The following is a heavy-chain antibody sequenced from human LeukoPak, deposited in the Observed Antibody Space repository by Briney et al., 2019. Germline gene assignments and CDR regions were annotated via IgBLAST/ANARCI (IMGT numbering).Heavy chain of an antibody. CDR2: ISAYNGNT. V-gene: IGHV1-18*01. CDR3: ARDSGVIAAAINWFDP. D-gene: IGHD6-13*01. CDR1: GYTFTSYG. Sequence: ASVKVSCKASGYTFTSYGISWVRQAPGQGLEWMGWISAYNGNTNYAQKLQGRVTMTTDTSTSTAYMELRSLRSDDTAVYYCARDSGVIAAAINWFDPWGQGTLVTVSS. J-gene: IGHJ5*02.